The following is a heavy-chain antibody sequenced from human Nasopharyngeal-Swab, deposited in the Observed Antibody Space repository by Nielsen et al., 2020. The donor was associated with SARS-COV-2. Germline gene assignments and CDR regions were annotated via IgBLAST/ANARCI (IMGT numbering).Heavy chain of an antibody. Sequence: GESLKISCAASGISFSTYWMDWVRQAPGKGPEWVSRIDNDGRRTFYADLVKGRFTISRDNTKNTLYLQMNSLSAEDTALYYCVKYGSGWGQGTLVTVSS. CDR1: GISFSTYW. D-gene: IGHD6-19*01. CDR3: VKYGSG. J-gene: IGHJ4*02. CDR2: IDNDGRRT. V-gene: IGHV3-74*01.